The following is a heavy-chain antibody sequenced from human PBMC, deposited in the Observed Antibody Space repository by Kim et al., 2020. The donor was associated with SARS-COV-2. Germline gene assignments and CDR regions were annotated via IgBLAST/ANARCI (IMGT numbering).Heavy chain of an antibody. D-gene: IGHD3-3*01. CDR2: ISGSGGYT. Sequence: GGSLRLSCAASGFTFISHAMSWVRQAPGKGLEWVSGISGSGGYTYYADSVKGRFTISRDTSKNTMYLQMNSLRAEDTAVYYCAKGVDDFWSGYYSFDYWGQGTLVTVSS. CDR1: GFTFISHA. CDR3: AKGVDDFWSGYYSFDY. J-gene: IGHJ4*02. V-gene: IGHV3-23*01.